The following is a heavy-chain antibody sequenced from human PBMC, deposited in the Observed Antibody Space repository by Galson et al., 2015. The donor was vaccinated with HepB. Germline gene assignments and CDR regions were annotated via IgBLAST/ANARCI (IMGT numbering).Heavy chain of an antibody. CDR1: GFTFSSYS. J-gene: IGHJ4*02. Sequence: SLRLSCAASGFTFSSYSMNWVRQAPGKGLEWVSSISSSSSYIYYADSVKGRFTISRDNAKNSLYLQMNSLRAEDTAVYYCARAAYYYGSGSSHLDYWGQGTLVTVSS. CDR3: ARAAYYYGSGSSHLDY. D-gene: IGHD3-10*01. CDR2: ISSSSSYI. V-gene: IGHV3-21*01.